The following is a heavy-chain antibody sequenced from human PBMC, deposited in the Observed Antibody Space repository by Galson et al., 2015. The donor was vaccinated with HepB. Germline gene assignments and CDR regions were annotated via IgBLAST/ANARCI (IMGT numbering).Heavy chain of an antibody. CDR1: GFTFSSYA. CDR3: VTQPYYYGSGSYYNGDYFDY. V-gene: IGHV3-64D*06. CDR2: ISSNGGST. Sequence: SLRLSCAASGFTFSSYAMHWVRQAPGKGLEYVSAISSNGGSTYYADSVKGRFTISRDNSKNTLYLQMSSLRAGDTAVYYCVTQPYYYGSGSYYNGDYFDYWGQGTLVTVSS. D-gene: IGHD3-10*01. J-gene: IGHJ4*02.